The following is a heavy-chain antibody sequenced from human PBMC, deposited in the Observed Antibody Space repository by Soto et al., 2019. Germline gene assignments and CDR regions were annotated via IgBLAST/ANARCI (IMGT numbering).Heavy chain of an antibody. V-gene: IGHV5-51*01. CDR3: ARRNCIAAAGTPCYYYYYMDV. J-gene: IGHJ6*03. Sequence: RGESLKISCKGSGYSFTSYWIGWVRQMPGKGLEWMGIIYPGDSDTRYSPSFQGQVTISADKSISTAYLQWSSLKASDTAMYYCARRNCIAAAGTPCYYYYYMDVWGKGTTVTVSS. CDR1: GYSFTSYW. D-gene: IGHD6-13*01. CDR2: IYPGDSDT.